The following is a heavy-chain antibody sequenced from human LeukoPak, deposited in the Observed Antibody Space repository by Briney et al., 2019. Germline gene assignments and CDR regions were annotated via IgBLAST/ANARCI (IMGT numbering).Heavy chain of an antibody. CDR1: GFTFSSYV. D-gene: IGHD6-19*01. CDR3: AKAPRGSGWYMWFDP. CDR2: ISYAGTNK. V-gene: IGHV3-30*04. Sequence: GGSLRLSCAASGFTFSSYVMNWVRQAPGKGLEWVAVISYAGTNKYYADSVKGRFTISRDNSKNTLYLQMNSLRAEDTAVYYCAKAPRGSGWYMWFDPWGQGTLVTVSS. J-gene: IGHJ5*02.